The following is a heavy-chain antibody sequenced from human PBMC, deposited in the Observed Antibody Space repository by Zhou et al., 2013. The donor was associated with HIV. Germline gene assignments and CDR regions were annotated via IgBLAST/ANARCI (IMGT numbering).Heavy chain of an antibody. CDR3: ARDDSGSSSFYGMDV. CDR2: INPNSGGT. CDR1: GYIFTGYY. V-gene: IGHV1-2*02. J-gene: IGHJ6*02. D-gene: IGHD1-26*01. Sequence: QVQLVQSGAEVKKPGASVKVSCKASGYIFTGYYMHWVRQAPGQGLEWMGWINPNSGGTNFAQKFQGRVTMTRDTSISTAYMELRRLRFDDTAVYYCARDDSGSSSFYGMDVWGQGTTVTVSS.